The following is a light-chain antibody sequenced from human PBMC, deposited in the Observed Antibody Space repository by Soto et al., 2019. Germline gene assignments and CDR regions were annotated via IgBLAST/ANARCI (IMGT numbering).Light chain of an antibody. CDR3: SSYAHGVV. J-gene: IGLJ2*01. CDR2: EGS. V-gene: IGLV2-23*01. CDR1: SSGVVSYNL. Sequence: QSALTQPASVSGSPGQSITLSCTRTSSGVVSYNLVSWYQHHPGKAPKLIIYEGSQRPSGVSDRFSGSRSGNTASLTISGLQAEDEADYYCSSYAHGVVFGGGTKLTVL.